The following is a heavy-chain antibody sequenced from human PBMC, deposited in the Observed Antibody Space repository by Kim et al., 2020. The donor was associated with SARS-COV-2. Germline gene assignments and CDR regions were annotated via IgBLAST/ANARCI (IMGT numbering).Heavy chain of an antibody. CDR3: TTDYGDYVDYYYGMDV. D-gene: IGHD4-17*01. Sequence: VKGRFTISRDDSKNTLYLQMNSLKTEDTAVYYCTTDYGDYVDYYYGMDVWGQGTTVTVSS. J-gene: IGHJ6*02. V-gene: IGHV3-15*01.